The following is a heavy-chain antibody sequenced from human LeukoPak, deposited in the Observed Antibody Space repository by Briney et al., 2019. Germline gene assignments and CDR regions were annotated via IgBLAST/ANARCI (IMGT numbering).Heavy chain of an antibody. CDR1: GVSISSYY. D-gene: IGHD1-26*01. V-gene: IGHV4-4*07. CDR2: IYTSGST. CDR3: ARDSGSRGHYYMDV. J-gene: IGHJ6*03. Sequence: AETLSLTCTASGVSISSYYWSWVRQAAGKGLEWIGRIYTSGSTNYNPSLKSRVTISVDKSPNQYSMKLSSVTAADTAVYYCARDSGSRGHYYMDVWGKGTTATVSS.